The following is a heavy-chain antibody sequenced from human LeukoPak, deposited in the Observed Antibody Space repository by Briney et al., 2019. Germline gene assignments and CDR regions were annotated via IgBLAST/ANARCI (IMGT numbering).Heavy chain of an antibody. Sequence: PGGSLRLSCVASGFTFSNHYMDWVRQAPGKGLEWVGRIRNKANSYTTEYAASVKGRFTISRDDSKNSLYLQMNSLKTEDTAVYYCARGPPDYWGQGTLVTVSS. CDR1: GFTFSNHY. J-gene: IGHJ4*02. CDR2: IRNKANSYTT. CDR3: ARGPPDY. V-gene: IGHV3-72*01.